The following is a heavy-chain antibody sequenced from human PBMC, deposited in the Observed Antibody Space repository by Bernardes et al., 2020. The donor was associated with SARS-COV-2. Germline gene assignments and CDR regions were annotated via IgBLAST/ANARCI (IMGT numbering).Heavy chain of an antibody. D-gene: IGHD1-26*01. CDR1: GLTSSSYG. CDR2: IWYDGSNK. V-gene: IGHV3-33*01. Sequence: SLTPSCAASGLTSSSYGMPWVRQAPGKGLEWVAVIWYDGSNKYYADSVKGRFTITRDNSKNTLYLRMNSLRAEDTAVYYGARDLQLHSGDAPWGQGTLVTVSS. J-gene: IGHJ5*02. CDR3: ARDLQLHSGDAP.